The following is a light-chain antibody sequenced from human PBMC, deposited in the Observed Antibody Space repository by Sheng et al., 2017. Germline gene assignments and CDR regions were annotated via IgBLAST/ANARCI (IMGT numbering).Light chain of an antibody. Sequence: DIQMTQSPSSLSASVGDRVTITCRASQGISNFLVWFQQKPGKAPKSLVYGATSLQSGVPSRFAGSGSGTHFTLTINGLEPEDFATYFCQQSKSSSLTFGGGTKVEIK. CDR3: QQSKSSSLT. CDR2: GAT. CDR1: QGISNF. J-gene: IGKJ4*01. V-gene: IGKV1-16*01.